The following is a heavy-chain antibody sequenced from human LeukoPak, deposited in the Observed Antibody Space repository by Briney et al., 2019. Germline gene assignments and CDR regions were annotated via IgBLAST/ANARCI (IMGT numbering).Heavy chain of an antibody. J-gene: IGHJ5*02. CDR1: GGSFSNYY. Sequence: SETLSLTCSVYGGSFSNYYWTWISQPPGKGLEWIGEINHGGSTNFNPSLKSRVAISIDTSKNQFSLKLSSVTAADTAVYYCAGGLRYCSSTSCYTPWFDPWGQGTLVTVSS. CDR3: AGGLRYCSSTSCYTPWFDP. CDR2: INHGGST. D-gene: IGHD2-2*02. V-gene: IGHV4-34*01.